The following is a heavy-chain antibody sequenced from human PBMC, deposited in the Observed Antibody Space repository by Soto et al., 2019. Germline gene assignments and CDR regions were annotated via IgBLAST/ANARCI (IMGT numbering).Heavy chain of an antibody. Sequence: GGSLRLSCAASGLPFSGSFMHWVRQAPGKGLVWVARVNTDGSATVYAGSVKGRFTISRDNVRNTVSLEMNDLRAEDTAVYCCVRDPGAIISTGSFRIDASGQGTPVTVSS. CDR3: VRDPGAIISTGSFRIDA. CDR2: VNTDGSAT. V-gene: IGHV3-74*01. J-gene: IGHJ5*02. CDR1: GLPFSGSF. D-gene: IGHD2-2*01.